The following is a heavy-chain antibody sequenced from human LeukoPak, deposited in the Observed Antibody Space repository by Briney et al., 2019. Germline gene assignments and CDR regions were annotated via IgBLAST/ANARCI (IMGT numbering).Heavy chain of an antibody. Sequence: SHTLSLTCAISGDSVSSNSAAWNWIRQSPSRGLEWLGRTYYRSKWYNDYAVSVKSRITINPDTSKNQFSLQLNSVTPEDTAVYYCVRDVGYYGSGTPTHFDYWGQGTLVTVSS. D-gene: IGHD3-10*01. CDR2: TYYRSKWYN. CDR1: GDSVSSNSAA. CDR3: VRDVGYYGSGTPTHFDY. J-gene: IGHJ4*02. V-gene: IGHV6-1*01.